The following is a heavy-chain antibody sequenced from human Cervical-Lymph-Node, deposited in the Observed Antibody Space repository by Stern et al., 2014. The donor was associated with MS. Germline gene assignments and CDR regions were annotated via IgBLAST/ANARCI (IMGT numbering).Heavy chain of an antibody. Sequence: QLQLQESGPGLVKPSETLSLTCTVSGAPINSSHWTWIRQTPGKGLEWIGNVYQSGSTNYKPSLKSRATIFVDTSKNQVSLKLTSVTAADTAVYYCARGRWYGDYWGQGTLVTVSS. CDR1: GAPINSSH. D-gene: IGHD2-15*01. CDR2: VYQSGST. J-gene: IGHJ4*02. V-gene: IGHV4-59*01. CDR3: ARGRWYGDY.